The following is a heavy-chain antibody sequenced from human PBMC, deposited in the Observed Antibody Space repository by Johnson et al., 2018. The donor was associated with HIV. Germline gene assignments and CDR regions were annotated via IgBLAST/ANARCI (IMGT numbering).Heavy chain of an antibody. J-gene: IGHJ3*02. V-gene: IGHV3-30*14. D-gene: IGHD3-16*02. Sequence: QVQLVESGGGVVQPGRSLRLSCAASGFTFSSYAMHWVRQPPGKGLEWVAVISYGGNKQYYVDSVEGRFTISRDNSKDTLYLQMNSLRAEDTAVYYCAKDLETGDEYVWGSYQLGAFDIWGQGTMVTVSS. CDR2: ISYGGNKQ. CDR1: GFTFSSYA. CDR3: AKDLETGDEYVWGSYQLGAFDI.